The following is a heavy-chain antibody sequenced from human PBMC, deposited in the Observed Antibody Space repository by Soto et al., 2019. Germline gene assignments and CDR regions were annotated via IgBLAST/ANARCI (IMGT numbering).Heavy chain of an antibody. D-gene: IGHD3-10*01. CDR1: GFTFSNYW. V-gene: IGHV3-7*01. CDR2: IKQDGSEK. Sequence: EVHLVESGGGLVQPGGSLRLSCEVSGFTFSNYWMSWVRQAPGKGLEWVANIKQDGSEKYYVDSVTGRFTISRDNAKNSMYIQMNSLRAEDTAVYYCGRVSGVSAGDYWGQGTLVTVSS. CDR3: GRVSGVSAGDY. J-gene: IGHJ4*02.